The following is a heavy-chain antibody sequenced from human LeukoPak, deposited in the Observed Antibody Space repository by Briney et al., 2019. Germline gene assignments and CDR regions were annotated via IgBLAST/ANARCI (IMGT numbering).Heavy chain of an antibody. CDR3: AKDPSSGYSSSWNAFDI. J-gene: IGHJ3*02. Sequence: HPGGSLRLSCAASGITFSSYWMSWVRQAPGKGREWVANINQDASETQYADSVQGRFTISRDNAKNSLYLQMNSLRAEDTALYYCAKDPSSGYSSSWNAFDIWGQGTMVTVSS. CDR1: GITFSSYW. CDR2: INQDASET. V-gene: IGHV3-7*03. D-gene: IGHD6-13*01.